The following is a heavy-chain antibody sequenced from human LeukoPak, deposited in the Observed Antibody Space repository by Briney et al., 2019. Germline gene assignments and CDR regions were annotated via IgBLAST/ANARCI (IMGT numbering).Heavy chain of an antibody. Sequence: PGGSLRLSCAASGFTFSSYAMSWVRQAPGKGLEWVSGISGSGGSTYYADSVKGRFTISRDNSKNTLYLQMNSLRAEDTAVYYCVRDPDHLRGVHFDYWGQGILVTVSS. J-gene: IGHJ4*02. V-gene: IGHV3-23*01. CDR2: ISGSGGST. CDR3: VRDPDHLRGVHFDY. CDR1: GFTFSSYA. D-gene: IGHD3-10*01.